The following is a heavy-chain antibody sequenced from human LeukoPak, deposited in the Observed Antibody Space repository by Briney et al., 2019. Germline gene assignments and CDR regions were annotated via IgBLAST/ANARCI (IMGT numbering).Heavy chain of an antibody. CDR2: IYHSGST. CDR1: GGSISSSDW. Sequence: PSETLSFTCAVSGGSISSSDWWSWVRQSPGKGLEWIGEIYHSGSTNYNPSLKSRVTISVDRPKNQCSLKLSSVTAADTALYYCARDRISPTGALGSYDYWGQGTLVTVSS. CDR3: ARDRISPTGALGSYDY. D-gene: IGHD1-26*01. J-gene: IGHJ4*02. V-gene: IGHV4-4*02.